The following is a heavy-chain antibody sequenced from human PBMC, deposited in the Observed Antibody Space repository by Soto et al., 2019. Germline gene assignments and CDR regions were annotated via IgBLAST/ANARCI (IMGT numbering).Heavy chain of an antibody. CDR3: ARGVYYDSMISNPADHNLSGMDV. V-gene: IGHV4-4*02. CDR1: GASISNNNW. D-gene: IGHD3-22*01. CDR2: VYHSGST. Sequence: QVQLQESGPGLVKPSGTLSLTCAVSGASISNNNWWTWVRQPPEKGLEWIGEVYHSGSTSYNPSLNSRATITLDKSKNQFSLKPNSVTALATAVYFRARGVYYDSMISNPADHNLSGMDVWGQGMAVTVS. J-gene: IGHJ6*02.